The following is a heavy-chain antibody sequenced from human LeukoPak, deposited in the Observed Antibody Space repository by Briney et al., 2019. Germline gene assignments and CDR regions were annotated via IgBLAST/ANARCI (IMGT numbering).Heavy chain of an antibody. D-gene: IGHD6-13*01. CDR2: ITWNSGGI. Sequence: GGSLRLSCAVSGFAFDHYAMHWVRQAPGKGLEWVSGITWNSGGIGYADSVKGRFTISRDNAKNSLYLQMNSLRPEDTAFYYCAKDRRSSSTWYTFDYWGQGTLVTVSS. J-gene: IGHJ4*02. CDR3: AKDRRSSSTWYTFDY. CDR1: GFAFDHYA. V-gene: IGHV3-9*01.